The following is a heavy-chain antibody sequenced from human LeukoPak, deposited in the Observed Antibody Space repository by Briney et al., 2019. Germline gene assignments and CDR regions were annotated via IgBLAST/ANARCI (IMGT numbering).Heavy chain of an antibody. CDR2: IYHTGST. CDR3: ASHPGYSLAMVDF. CDR1: GYSISSGYY. V-gene: IGHV4-38-2*01. Sequence: PSETLSLTCAVSGYSISSGYYWGWIRQPPGKGLEWIGAIYHTGSTYYNPSLKSRVTISVDTSKNQFSLNLTSVTAADTAVYYCASHPGYSLAMVDFWGQGTLVTVSS. D-gene: IGHD5-12*01. J-gene: IGHJ4*02.